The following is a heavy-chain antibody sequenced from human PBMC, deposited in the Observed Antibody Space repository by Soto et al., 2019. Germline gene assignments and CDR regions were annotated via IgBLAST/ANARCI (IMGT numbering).Heavy chain of an antibody. V-gene: IGHV3-23*01. CDR3: AKDRLGGNFDY. CDR2: ISGTGGST. J-gene: IGHJ4*02. Sequence: EVQLLDSGGGLVQPGGSLRLSCAASGFTFNNYAMNWVRQAPGKGLEWVATISGTGGSTYYADSVKGRFTISRDNSKNTLYLQMNSLRVEDTPVYYCAKDRLGGNFDYWGQGTQVTVSS. CDR1: GFTFNNYA.